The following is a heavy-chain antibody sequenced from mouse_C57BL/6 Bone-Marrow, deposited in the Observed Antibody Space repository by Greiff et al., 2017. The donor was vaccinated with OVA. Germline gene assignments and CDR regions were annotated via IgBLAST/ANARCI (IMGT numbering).Heavy chain of an antibody. CDR2: IDPEDGET. CDR3: APHYYGSSPWFAY. V-gene: IGHV14-2*01. Sequence: VQLKESGAELVKPGASVKLSCTASGFNIKDYYMHWVKQRTEQGLEWIGRIDPEDGETKYAPKFQGKATITADTSSNTAYLQLSSLTSEDTAVYYCAPHYYGSSPWFAYWGQGTLVTVSA. D-gene: IGHD1-1*01. J-gene: IGHJ3*01. CDR1: GFNIKDYY.